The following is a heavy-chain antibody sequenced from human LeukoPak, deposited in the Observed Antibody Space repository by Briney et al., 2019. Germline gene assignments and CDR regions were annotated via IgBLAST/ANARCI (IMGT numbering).Heavy chain of an antibody. J-gene: IGHJ2*01. CDR3: ARHLYYSASAFWYIDL. CDR1: GDSITSSDHY. D-gene: IGHD3-10*01. CDR2: VSHSGNT. Sequence: SETLSLTCTLSGDSITSSDHYWVWIRQSPGKGLEWIGSVSHSGNTYYKSSLRSRVTVSLDTSKNEFSLILTSVTAADTAEYYCARHLYYSASAFWYIDLWGRGTLVIVSP. V-gene: IGHV4-39*01.